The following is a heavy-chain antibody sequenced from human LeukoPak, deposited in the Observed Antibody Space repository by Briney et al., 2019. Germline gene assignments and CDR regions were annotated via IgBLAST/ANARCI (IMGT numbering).Heavy chain of an antibody. Sequence: GGSLRLSCSASGFTFTSHVIHWVRQAPGKGLQYVSGINMNGQTTYYAGSVKGRFTISRDNSKNTVYLQMNSLTAEDTALYYCVREGLVRRTNLDYWGQGTLVTVSS. J-gene: IGHJ4*02. V-gene: IGHV3-64D*06. CDR1: GFTFTSHV. CDR3: VREGLVRRTNLDY. CDR2: INMNGQTT. D-gene: IGHD6-19*01.